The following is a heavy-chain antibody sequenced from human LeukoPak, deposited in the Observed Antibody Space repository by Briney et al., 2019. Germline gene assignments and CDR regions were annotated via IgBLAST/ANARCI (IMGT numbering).Heavy chain of an antibody. CDR3: ARSGSGPRAFDI. D-gene: IGHD3-10*01. V-gene: IGHV1-2*02. CDR1: GYTFTGYY. Sequence: GAAVNVSCKASGYTFTGYYMHWVRQAPGQGLEWMGWINPNSGGTNYAQKFQGRVTMTRDTSISTAYMELSRQRSDDTAVYYCARSGSGPRAFDIWGQGTMVTVSS. J-gene: IGHJ3*02. CDR2: INPNSGGT.